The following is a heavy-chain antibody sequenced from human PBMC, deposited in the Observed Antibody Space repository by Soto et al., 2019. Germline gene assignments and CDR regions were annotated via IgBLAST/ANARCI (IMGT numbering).Heavy chain of an antibody. CDR1: GYIFTSYA. D-gene: IGHD5-18*01. J-gene: IGHJ6*02. Sequence: GASVKVSCKASGYIFTSYAMYWVRQAPGQSLEWMGWINAGNGNTKYSQKFKGRVTFARDTSASTVYMELSSLTSEDTAVYYCARGGYTYGNHYYGMDVWG. CDR3: ARGGYTYGNHYYGMDV. V-gene: IGHV1-3*01. CDR2: INAGNGNT.